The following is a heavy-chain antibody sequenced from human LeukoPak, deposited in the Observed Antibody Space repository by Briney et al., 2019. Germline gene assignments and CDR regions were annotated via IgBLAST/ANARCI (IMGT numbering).Heavy chain of an antibody. CDR3: AREYCSGGSCYKGGIDY. CDR2: IKQDGSET. CDR1: GFTFSSYW. Sequence: GGSLRLSCAASGFTFSSYWMTWVRQAPGKGLEWVANIKQDGSETYYVDSVKGRFTISRDNAKHSLYLQMNSLRAGDAAVYYCAREYCSGGSCYKGGIDYWGQGTLVTVSS. V-gene: IGHV3-7*03. J-gene: IGHJ4*02. D-gene: IGHD2-15*01.